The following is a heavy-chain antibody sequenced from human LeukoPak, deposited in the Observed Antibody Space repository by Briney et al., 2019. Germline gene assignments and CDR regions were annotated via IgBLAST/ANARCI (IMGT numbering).Heavy chain of an antibody. CDR1: GGSFSDYY. CDR2: INHSGST. V-gene: IGHV4-34*01. CDR3: ARRGRSSGPPLNDRYYFDY. J-gene: IGHJ4*02. Sequence: SETLSLTCAVYGGSFSDYYWNWIRQPPGKGLEWIGEINHSGSTNYNPSLKSRVTISVDTSKNQFSLKLSSVTAADTAVYYCARRGRSSGPPLNDRYYFDYWGQGTLVTVSS. D-gene: IGHD6-19*01.